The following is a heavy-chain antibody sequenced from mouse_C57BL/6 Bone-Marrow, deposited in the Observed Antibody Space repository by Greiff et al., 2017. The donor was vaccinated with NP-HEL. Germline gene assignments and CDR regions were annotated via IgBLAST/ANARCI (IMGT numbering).Heavy chain of an antibody. CDR1: EYEFPSHD. Sequence: EVQGVESGGGLVQPGESLKLSCESNEYEFPSHDMSWVRKTPEKRLELVAAINSDGGSTYYPDTVARRIIISRDNTKKTLYLQLSSLRSEDTALYYCARHGTGAMDYWGQGTSVTVSS. V-gene: IGHV5-2*01. J-gene: IGHJ4*01. D-gene: IGHD4-1*01. CDR3: ARHGTGAMDY. CDR2: INSDGGST.